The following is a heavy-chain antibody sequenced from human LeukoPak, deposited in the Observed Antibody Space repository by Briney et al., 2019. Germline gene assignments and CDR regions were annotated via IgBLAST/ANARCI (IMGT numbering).Heavy chain of an antibody. D-gene: IGHD3-10*01. V-gene: IGHV1-46*01. CDR2: INPSGGST. J-gene: IGHJ3*02. CDR3: ARTRDLIDLLWFGEPHDAFDI. CDR1: GYTFTSYY. Sequence: ASVKVSCKASGYTFTSYYMHWVRQAPGQGLEWMGIINPSGGSTSYAQKFQGRVTMTRDTSTSTVYMELSSLRSEDTAVYYCARTRDLIDLLWFGEPHDAFDIWGQGTMVTVSS.